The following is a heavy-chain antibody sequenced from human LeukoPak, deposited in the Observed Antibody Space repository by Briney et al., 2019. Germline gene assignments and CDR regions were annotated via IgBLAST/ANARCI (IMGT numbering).Heavy chain of an antibody. CDR2: IKEDGGEN. Sequence: PGGSLRLSCAASGFTFSVYWMSWVRQAPGKGLEWVANIKEDGGENDYVDSVQGRFTISRDNVKNSLHLQMNSLRAEDTAVYYCARVSSLYYYYMDVWGKGTTVTVSS. CDR3: ARVSSLYYYYMDV. D-gene: IGHD2-2*01. V-gene: IGHV3-7*01. J-gene: IGHJ6*03. CDR1: GFTFSVYW.